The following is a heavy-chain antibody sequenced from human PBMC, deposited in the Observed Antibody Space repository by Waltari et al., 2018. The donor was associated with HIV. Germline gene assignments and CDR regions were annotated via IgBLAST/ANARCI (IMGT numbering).Heavy chain of an antibody. V-gene: IGHV3-15*01. J-gene: IGHJ1*01. CDR3: TIRTIFGALQH. CDR1: GFTFSNDW. Sequence: EVQLVESGGGLVKPGGSLRLSCAASGFTFSNDWMSWVRQAPGKGLEWVGRIKSKTDGGTTDYAAPVKGRFTISRDDSKNTLYLQMNSLKTEDTAVYYCTIRTIFGALQHWGQGTLVTVSS. CDR2: IKSKTDGGTT. D-gene: IGHD3-3*01.